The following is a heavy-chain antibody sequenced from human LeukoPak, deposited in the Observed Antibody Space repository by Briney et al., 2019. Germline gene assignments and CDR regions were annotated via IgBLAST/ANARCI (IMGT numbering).Heavy chain of an antibody. V-gene: IGHV3-30*18. J-gene: IGHJ4*02. CDR3: ANLPL. Sequence: GSSLRLSCATSGFTFSNYGMHWVRQATGKGLEWVAVISYDGSNKYYADSVKGRFTISRDNSKNTLYLQMNSLRPEDAAVYYCANLPLWGQGTLVTVSS. CDR2: ISYDGSNK. CDR1: GFTFSNYG.